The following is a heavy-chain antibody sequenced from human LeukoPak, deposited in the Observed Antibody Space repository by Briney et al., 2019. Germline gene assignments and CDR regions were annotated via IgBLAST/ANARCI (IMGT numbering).Heavy chain of an antibody. Sequence: GGSLRLSCAASGFTFDKAWMTWVRQAPGKGLEWVGRIKSKTDGGTTDYAAPVKGRFTISRDDSKNTLYLQMNSLRAEDTAVYYCARGAPEWELLPRAHAFDIWGQGTMVTVSS. V-gene: IGHV3-15*01. CDR1: GFTFDKAW. J-gene: IGHJ3*02. CDR3: ARGAPEWELLPRAHAFDI. D-gene: IGHD1-26*01. CDR2: IKSKTDGGTT.